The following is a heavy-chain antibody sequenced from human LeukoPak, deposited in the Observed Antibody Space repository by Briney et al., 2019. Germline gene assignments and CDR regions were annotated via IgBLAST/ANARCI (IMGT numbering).Heavy chain of an antibody. Sequence: ASVKVSCKASGYTFTSYGISWVRQAPGQGLVWMGWISAYNGNTNYAQKLQGRVTMTTDTSTSTAYMELRSLRSDDTAVYYCARMGLLQQLGGYYFDYWGQGTLVTVSS. CDR3: ARMGLLQQLGGYYFDY. V-gene: IGHV1-18*01. J-gene: IGHJ4*02. CDR1: GYTFTSYG. CDR2: ISAYNGNT. D-gene: IGHD6-13*01.